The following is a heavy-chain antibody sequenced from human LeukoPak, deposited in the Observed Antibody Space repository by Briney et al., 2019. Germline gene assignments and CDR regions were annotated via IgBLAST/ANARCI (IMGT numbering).Heavy chain of an antibody. V-gene: IGHV3-21*01. CDR1: GFTFSSYS. CDR2: ISSSSSYI. D-gene: IGHD5-12*01. Sequence: GSLRLSCAASGFTFSSYSMNWVRQAPGKGLEWVSSISSSSSYIYYADSVKGRFTISRDNAKNSLYLQMNSLRAEDTAVYYCARDRYSGYGAFDYWGQGTLVTVSS. J-gene: IGHJ4*02. CDR3: ARDRYSGYGAFDY.